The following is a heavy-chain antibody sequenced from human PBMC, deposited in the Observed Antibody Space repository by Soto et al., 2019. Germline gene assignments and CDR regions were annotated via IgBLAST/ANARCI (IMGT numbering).Heavy chain of an antibody. CDR3: ARDPDHYDSSGYFDY. CDR2: ISAYNGNT. Sequence: ASVKVSCKASGYTFTSYGISWVRQAPGQGLEWMGWISAYNGNTNYAQKLQGRVTMTTDTSTSTAYMELRSLRSDDTAVYYCARDPDHYDSSGYFDYRGQGTLVTVSS. V-gene: IGHV1-18*01. D-gene: IGHD3-22*01. CDR1: GYTFTSYG. J-gene: IGHJ4*02.